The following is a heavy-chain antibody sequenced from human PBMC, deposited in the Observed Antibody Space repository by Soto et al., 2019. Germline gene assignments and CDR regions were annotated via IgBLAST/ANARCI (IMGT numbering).Heavy chain of an antibody. CDR3: TRDPGQFYYGINWFDP. CDR2: ISSTSTSI. Sequence: GGSLRLSCAASGVTFNTYTLTWVRQAPGKGLEWVSPISSTSTSIYYADSVKGRFTISRDNAKNSLYLQMNSLRAEDTAVYYCTRDPGQFYYGINWFDPWGQGTLVTVSS. V-gene: IGHV3-21*01. J-gene: IGHJ5*02. CDR1: GVTFNTYT. D-gene: IGHD3-10*01.